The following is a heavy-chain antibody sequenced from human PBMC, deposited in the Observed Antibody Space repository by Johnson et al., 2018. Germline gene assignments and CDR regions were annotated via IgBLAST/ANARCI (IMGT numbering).Heavy chain of an antibody. D-gene: IGHD1-26*01. J-gene: IGHJ1*01. CDR1: GFRFDDYA. Sequence: QLVESGGGLVQPGRSLRLSCAASGFRFDDYAMHWVRQAPGKGLEWVSYISSGSSTIYYAASVKGRFTISRDNAKNSLYLQMNRLRDEDTAMYYRGRDLGYGGSFAQPWGQGTLVTVSS. V-gene: IGHV3-48*02. CDR2: ISSGSSTI. CDR3: GRDLGYGGSFAQP.